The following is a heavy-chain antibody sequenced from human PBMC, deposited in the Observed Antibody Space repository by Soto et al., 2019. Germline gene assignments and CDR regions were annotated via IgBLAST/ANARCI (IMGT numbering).Heavy chain of an antibody. Sequence: PGGSLRLSCAASGFTFSSYSMNWVRQAPGKGLEWVSYISSSSSTIYYADSVKGRFTISRDNAKNSLYLQMNSLRAEDTAVYYCAGQLGALFDYWGQGTLVTVSS. CDR1: GFTFSSYS. CDR2: ISSSSSTI. D-gene: IGHD1-1*01. J-gene: IGHJ4*02. V-gene: IGHV3-48*01. CDR3: AGQLGALFDY.